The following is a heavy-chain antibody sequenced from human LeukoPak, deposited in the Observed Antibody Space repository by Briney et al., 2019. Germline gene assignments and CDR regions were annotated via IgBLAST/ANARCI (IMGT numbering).Heavy chain of an antibody. J-gene: IGHJ2*01. V-gene: IGHV3-23*01. CDR1: GFTFSSYA. Sequence: PGGSLRLSCAASGFTFSSYAMSWVRRAPGKGLEWVSAISGSGGSTYYADSVKGRFTTSRDNSKNTLYLQMNSLRAEDTAVYYCAKEGPRTDIVVVPAAIRWYFDLWGRGTLVTVSS. D-gene: IGHD2-2*01. CDR2: ISGSGGST. CDR3: AKEGPRTDIVVVPAAIRWYFDL.